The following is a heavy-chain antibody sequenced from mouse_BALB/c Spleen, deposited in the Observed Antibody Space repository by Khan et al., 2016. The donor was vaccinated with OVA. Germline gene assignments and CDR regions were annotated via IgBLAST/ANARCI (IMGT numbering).Heavy chain of an antibody. Sequence: EVQLQQSGPELMKPGASVKISCKASGYSFTSYYIHWVKQSHGKSLEWIGYVDPFSGGTTYNQKFKGKATLTVDKSSSTAYIHFSNLTSEDSAVYYCTIHGYGAWFTYWGQGTLVTVSA. CDR1: GYSFTSYY. CDR3: TIHGYGAWFTY. J-gene: IGHJ3*01. CDR2: VDPFSGGT. V-gene: IGHV1S135*01. D-gene: IGHD2-2*01.